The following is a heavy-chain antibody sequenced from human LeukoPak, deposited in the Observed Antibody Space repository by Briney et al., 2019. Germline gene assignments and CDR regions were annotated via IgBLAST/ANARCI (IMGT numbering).Heavy chain of an antibody. J-gene: IGHJ4*02. CDR2: IYYSGST. D-gene: IGHD2-15*01. CDR1: GASISSGGYY. V-gene: IGHV4-61*08. CDR3: AREGGEGNFDY. Sequence: SETLSLTCTVSGASISSGGYYWSWIRQHPGKGLEWIGYIYYSGSTNYNPSLKSRVTISVDTSNNQFSLRLNSVTAADTAVYYCAREGGEGNFDYWGQGTLVTVSS.